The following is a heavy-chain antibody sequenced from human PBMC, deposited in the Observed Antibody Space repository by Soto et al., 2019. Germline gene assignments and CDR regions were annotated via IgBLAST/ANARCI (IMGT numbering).Heavy chain of an antibody. CDR2: IYYDGSEQ. J-gene: IGHJ4*02. V-gene: IGHV3-30*18. CDR3: AKEVSSGCYRTADY. Sequence: QEQLVESGGGVVQPGRSLRLSCAASGFTFSMYGMHWVRQAPGEGLEWVGVIYYDGSEQYYGDSVKGRFTISRDNSKNTVYLQMNSLREEDTAVYYCAKEVSSGCYRTADYWGQGTLVTVSS. CDR1: GFTFSMYG. D-gene: IGHD1-26*01.